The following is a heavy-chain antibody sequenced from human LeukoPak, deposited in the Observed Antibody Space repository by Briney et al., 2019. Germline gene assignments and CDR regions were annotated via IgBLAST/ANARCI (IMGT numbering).Heavy chain of an antibody. Sequence: GGSLRLSCAASGFTFSSYAMHWVRQAPGKGLEWVAVISYDGSNKYYADSVKGRFTISRDNSKNTRYLQMDSLRAEDTAVYYCERDPSPQSSITIFGVVIIGDAFDIWGQGTMVTVSS. CDR1: GFTFSSYA. CDR3: ERDPSPQSSITIFGVVIIGDAFDI. V-gene: IGHV3-30-3*01. J-gene: IGHJ3*02. CDR2: ISYDGSNK. D-gene: IGHD3-3*01.